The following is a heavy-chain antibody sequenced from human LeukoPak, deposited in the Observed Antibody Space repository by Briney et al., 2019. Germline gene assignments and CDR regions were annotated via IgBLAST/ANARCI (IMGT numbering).Heavy chain of an antibody. CDR2: IYPADSDT. J-gene: IGHJ4*02. Sequence: GEALKISCQVSGYIFTNYWIGWVRQMPGKGLESMGIIYPADSDTTYSPSFEGQVTISADKSIDTVYLQWSSLKASDTATYYCARQSRDGSKTRGYYFDSWGQGTLVTVSS. D-gene: IGHD3-10*01. CDR1: GYIFTNYW. CDR3: ARQSRDGSKTRGYYFDS. V-gene: IGHV5-51*01.